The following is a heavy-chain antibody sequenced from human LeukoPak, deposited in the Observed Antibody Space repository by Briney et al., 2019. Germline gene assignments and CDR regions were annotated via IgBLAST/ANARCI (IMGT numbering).Heavy chain of an antibody. CDR3: ARYIWGSYPTFEDY. CDR2: IYTSGST. V-gene: IGHV4-61*02. CDR1: GGSISSGSYY. Sequence: SETLSLTWTVSGGSISSGSYYWSWIRQPAGKGLEWIGRIYTSGSTNYNPSLKSRVTISVDTSKNQFSLKLSSVTAADTAVYYCARYIWGSYPTFEDYWGQGTLVTVSS. J-gene: IGHJ4*02. D-gene: IGHD3-16*02.